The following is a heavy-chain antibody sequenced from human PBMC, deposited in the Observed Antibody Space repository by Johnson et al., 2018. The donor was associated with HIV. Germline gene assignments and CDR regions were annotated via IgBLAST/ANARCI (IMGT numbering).Heavy chain of an antibody. V-gene: IGHV3-23*04. J-gene: IGHJ3*02. CDR3: ARRCSSSSCSHGAFDI. D-gene: IGHD2-2*01. CDR1: GFTFSSYA. Sequence: VLLVESGGGLVQPGGSLRLSCAASGFTFSSYAMSWVRQAPGKGLEWVSAISGSGGSTYYADSVKGRFTISRDNSKNTLFLQMNSLRAEDTAVYYCARRCSSSSCSHGAFDIWGQGTVVTVSS. CDR2: ISGSGGST.